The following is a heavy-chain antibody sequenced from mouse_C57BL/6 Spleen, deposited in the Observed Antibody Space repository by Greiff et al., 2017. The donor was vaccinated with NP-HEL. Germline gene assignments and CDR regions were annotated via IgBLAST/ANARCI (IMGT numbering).Heavy chain of an antibody. CDR1: GYTFTSYW. CDR2: IDPYSGGT. D-gene: IGHD2-4*01. V-gene: IGHV1-72*01. Sequence: VQLQQPGAELVKPGASVKLSCKASGYTFTSYWMHWVKQRPGRGLEWIGRIDPYSGGTKYNEKFKSKATLTVDKPSSTAYMQLSSLTSEDSAVYYCARSGRYDFYYFDYWGQGTTLTVSS. J-gene: IGHJ2*01. CDR3: ARSGRYDFYYFDY.